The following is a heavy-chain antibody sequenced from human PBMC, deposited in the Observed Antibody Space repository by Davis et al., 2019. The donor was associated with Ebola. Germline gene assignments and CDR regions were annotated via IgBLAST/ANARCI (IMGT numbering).Heavy chain of an antibody. CDR3: ARDYEVPRDYYYYMDV. J-gene: IGHJ6*03. V-gene: IGHV3-21*01. Sequence: GESLKISCAASGFTFSSYAMSWVRQAPGKGLEWVSVISGGDTNTYYADSVKGRFTISRDNAKNSLYLQMNSLRAEDTAVYYCARDYEVPRDYYYYMDVWGKGTTVTVSS. CDR2: ISGGDTNT. D-gene: IGHD3-3*01. CDR1: GFTFSSYA.